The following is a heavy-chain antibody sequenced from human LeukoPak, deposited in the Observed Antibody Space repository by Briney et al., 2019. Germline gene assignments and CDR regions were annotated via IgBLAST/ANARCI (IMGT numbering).Heavy chain of an antibody. Sequence: SETLSLTCAVYGGSFSGYYWSWIRQPPGKGLEWIGEINHSGSTNYNPSLKSRVTISVDTSKNQFSLKLSSVTAADTAVYYCARARLGRRWFDPWGQGTLVTVSS. V-gene: IGHV4-34*01. CDR1: GGSFSGYY. CDR2: INHSGST. D-gene: IGHD2-15*01. CDR3: ARARLGRRWFDP. J-gene: IGHJ5*02.